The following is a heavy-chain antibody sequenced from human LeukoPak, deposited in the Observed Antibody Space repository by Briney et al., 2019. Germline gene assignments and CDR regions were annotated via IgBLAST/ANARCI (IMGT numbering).Heavy chain of an antibody. CDR3: ASNPLAMANSGYVDYFDY. CDR1: GSTFSTYN. V-gene: IGHV3-48*04. CDR2: ISSSTSTI. Sequence: GGSLRLSCVASGSTFSTYNMDWVRQAPGKGLEWVSYISSSTSTIHYADSVKGRFAISRDNAKNSLYLQMNSLRAEDTAVYYCASNPLAMANSGYVDYFDYWGQGTLVTVSS. J-gene: IGHJ4*02. D-gene: IGHD5-12*01.